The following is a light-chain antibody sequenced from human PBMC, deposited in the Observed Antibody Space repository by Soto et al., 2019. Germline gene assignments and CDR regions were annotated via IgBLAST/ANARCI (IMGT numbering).Light chain of an antibody. Sequence: DIQMTKSQSSLSASVGDRVTITCRASQDISVYLAWYQQKPGKVPKLLIYSASTLQSGVPSRFSGSGSGTDFTLTISSLQPEDVATYYCQKFNTAPLTFGQGTRLEIK. CDR3: QKFNTAPLT. J-gene: IGKJ5*01. CDR2: SAS. V-gene: IGKV1-27*01. CDR1: QDISVY.